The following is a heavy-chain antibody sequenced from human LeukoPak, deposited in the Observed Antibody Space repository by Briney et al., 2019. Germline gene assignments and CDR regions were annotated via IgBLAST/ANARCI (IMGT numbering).Heavy chain of an antibody. V-gene: IGHV4-30-4*01. J-gene: IGHJ4*02. D-gene: IGHD4-17*01. CDR2: IFYSGSS. CDR3: ARSGYGDLYFDS. Sequence: PSETLSLTCTVSDDSVSSADYYWSWIRQPPGKGLEWIAYIFYSGSSYYNPSLKSRLTISIDTSKYQFSLKLNSVTAADTAVYYCARSGYGDLYFDSWGQEALVTVSS. CDR1: DDSVSSADYY.